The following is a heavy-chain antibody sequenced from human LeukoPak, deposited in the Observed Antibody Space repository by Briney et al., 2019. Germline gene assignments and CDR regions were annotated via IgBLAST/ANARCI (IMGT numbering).Heavy chain of an antibody. J-gene: IGHJ6*03. CDR1: GFTFSSYA. CDR2: ISGSGGST. V-gene: IGHV3-23*01. CDR3: AKDQPHIIMVRGVPRNYYYMDV. Sequence: GGSLRLSCAASGFTFSSYAMSWVRQAPGKGLEWVSTISGSGGSTYYADSVKGRFTISRGNSKNTLYLQMNSLRADDTAAYYCAKDQPHIIMVRGVPRNYYYMDVWGKGTMVTVSS. D-gene: IGHD3-10*01.